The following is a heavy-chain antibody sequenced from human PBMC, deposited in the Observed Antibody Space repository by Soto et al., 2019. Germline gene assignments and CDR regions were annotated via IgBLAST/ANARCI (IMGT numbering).Heavy chain of an antibody. V-gene: IGHV4-59*01. CDR2: IYYSGST. J-gene: IGHJ5*02. CDR3: ARDRNNWNDVGGNWFDP. Sequence: PSETLSLTCTVSGGSISSYYWSWIRQPPGKGLEWIGYIYYSGSTNYNPSLKSRVTISVDTSKNQFSLKLSSVTAADTAVYYCARDRNNWNDVGGNWFDPWGQGTLVTVSS. CDR1: GGSISSYY. D-gene: IGHD1-1*01.